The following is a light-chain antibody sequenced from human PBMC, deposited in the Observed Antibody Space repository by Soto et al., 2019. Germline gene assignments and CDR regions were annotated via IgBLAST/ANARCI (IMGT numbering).Light chain of an antibody. V-gene: IGKV1-39*01. CDR3: QQSYITPWT. CDR1: QSITNY. J-gene: IGKJ1*01. Sequence: DIQMTQSPSSLSTSVGDRVTITCRASQSITNYLNWYQQKPGKVPKLLIYAASRLQSGVPSRFSGSGSGTDFTLTINSRQPEDFAIYYCQQSYITPWTFGQGTKVEIK. CDR2: AAS.